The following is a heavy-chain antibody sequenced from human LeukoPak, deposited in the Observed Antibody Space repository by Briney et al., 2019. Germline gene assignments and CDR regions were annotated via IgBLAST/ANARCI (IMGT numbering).Heavy chain of an antibody. Sequence: GGSLRLSCSASGFTFNRFYLHWVRQAPGKGLEFVSHISSNGATTYYADSVKGRFTISRDNSKNTLYLQMSSLRADDTAVYYCAKGTRYFDYWGQGTLVTVSS. CDR1: GFTFNRFY. CDR2: ISSNGATT. CDR3: AKGTRYFDY. D-gene: IGHD1-1*01. J-gene: IGHJ4*02. V-gene: IGHV3-64D*06.